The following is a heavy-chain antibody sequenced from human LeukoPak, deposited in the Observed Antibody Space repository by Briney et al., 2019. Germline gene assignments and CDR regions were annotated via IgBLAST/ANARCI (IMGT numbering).Heavy chain of an antibody. V-gene: IGHV1-69*06. CDR2: IIPIFGTA. J-gene: IGHJ3*02. D-gene: IGHD1-7*01. Sequence: GASVKVSCKASGGTFSSYAISWVRQAPGQGLEWMGGIIPIFGTANYAQKFQGRVTITADKSTSTAYMELSSLRSEDTAVYYCARDWGDNWNYLWAKNDAFDIWGQGTMVTVSS. CDR1: GGTFSSYA. CDR3: ARDWGDNWNYLWAKNDAFDI.